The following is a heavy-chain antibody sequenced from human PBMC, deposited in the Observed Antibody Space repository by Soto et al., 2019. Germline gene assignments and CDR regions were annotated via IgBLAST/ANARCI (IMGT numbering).Heavy chain of an antibody. Sequence: QVQLVQSGAEVKKPGASVKVSCKASGYTFTSYGISWVRQAPGQGLEWMGWISAYNGNTNYAQKLQGRVTMTTDTSTSTAYMELRSLRSDDTAVYYCARSTSYCSSTSCPRPWAGAFDIWGQGTMVTVSS. D-gene: IGHD2-2*01. CDR2: ISAYNGNT. V-gene: IGHV1-18*01. CDR1: GYTFTSYG. CDR3: ARSTSYCSSTSCPRPWAGAFDI. J-gene: IGHJ3*02.